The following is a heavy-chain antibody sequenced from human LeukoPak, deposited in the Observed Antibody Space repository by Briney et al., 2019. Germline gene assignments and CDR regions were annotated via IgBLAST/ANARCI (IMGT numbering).Heavy chain of an antibody. Sequence: SETLSLTCTISGGSITGYYWSWIRQPPGEGLEWIGFIYYSGSTSYNPSLKSRVTISLDTSKNQFSLKLTSVTAADTAVYYCARPHSSGWYGGFDIWGQGTMVTVSS. D-gene: IGHD6-19*01. V-gene: IGHV4-59*08. CDR2: IYYSGST. CDR1: GGSITGYY. J-gene: IGHJ3*02. CDR3: ARPHSSGWYGGFDI.